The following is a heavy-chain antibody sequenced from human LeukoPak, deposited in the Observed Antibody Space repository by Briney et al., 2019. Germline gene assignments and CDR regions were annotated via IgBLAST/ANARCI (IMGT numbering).Heavy chain of an antibody. J-gene: IGHJ4*02. Sequence: GGSLRLSCAASGFTFSDYSLNWVRQAPGKGLEWVSYISFSVNTKYYGDSVKGRFTISRDNAKNSLYLHMDSLRAEDTAVYYCARGAYSSGWAYFDHWGQGTLVTVSS. CDR2: ISFSVNTK. D-gene: IGHD6-19*01. CDR1: GFTFSDYS. V-gene: IGHV3-48*04. CDR3: ARGAYSSGWAYFDH.